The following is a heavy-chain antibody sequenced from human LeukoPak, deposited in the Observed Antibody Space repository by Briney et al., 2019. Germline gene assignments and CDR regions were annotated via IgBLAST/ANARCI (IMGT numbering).Heavy chain of an antibody. D-gene: IGHD3-3*01. V-gene: IGHV3-48*01. CDR2: IDARSGIV. Sequence: GGSLRLSCAASGFTFTMFGMNWVRQAPGKGLEWVSYIDARSGIVYYADSVQGRFTISRDDAKDSVFLQMNSLRVDDTAVYYCARTYDFGRGPPGDAFDNWGQGTSVTVPS. CDR3: ARTYDFGRGPPGDAFDN. CDR1: GFTFTMFG. J-gene: IGHJ3*02.